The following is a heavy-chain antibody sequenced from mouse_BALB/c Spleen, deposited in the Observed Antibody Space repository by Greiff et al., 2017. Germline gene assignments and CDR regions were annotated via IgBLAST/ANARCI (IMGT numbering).Heavy chain of an antibody. J-gene: IGHJ3*01. Sequence: EVKVVESGGGLVQPGGSRKLSCAASGFTFSSFGMHWVRQAPEKGLEWVAYISSGSSTIYYADTVKGRFTISRDNPKNTLFLQMTSLRSEDTAMYYCARGYDYDPFAYWGQGTLVTVSA. D-gene: IGHD2-4*01. CDR2: ISSGSSTI. CDR1: GFTFSSFG. CDR3: ARGYDYDPFAY. V-gene: IGHV5-17*02.